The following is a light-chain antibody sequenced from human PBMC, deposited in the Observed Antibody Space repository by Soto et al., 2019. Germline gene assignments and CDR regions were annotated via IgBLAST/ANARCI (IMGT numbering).Light chain of an antibody. CDR2: AAS. CDR1: QGIRND. CDR3: LQDYNYPLT. J-gene: IGKJ4*01. Sequence: AIQMTQSPSSLSASVGDRVTITCRASQGIRNDLGWYQQKPGKTPKLLIYAASSLQSGVPRRFIGSGSGTDFTLTISSLQPEDFATYYCLQDYNYPLTFGGGTKVEIK. V-gene: IGKV1-6*01.